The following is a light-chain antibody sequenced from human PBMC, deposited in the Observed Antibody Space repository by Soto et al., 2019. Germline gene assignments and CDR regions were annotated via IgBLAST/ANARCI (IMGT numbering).Light chain of an antibody. Sequence: DIQMTQSPSSLSASVGDRVTITCQASQDISNYLNWYQHKPGKAPKILIYDASTLETGVPSRFSGSGSGTDFTFTINSLQPEDIATYYCQQYDNLPLTFGGGTKVDIK. V-gene: IGKV1-33*01. CDR2: DAS. CDR1: QDISNY. CDR3: QQYDNLPLT. J-gene: IGKJ4*01.